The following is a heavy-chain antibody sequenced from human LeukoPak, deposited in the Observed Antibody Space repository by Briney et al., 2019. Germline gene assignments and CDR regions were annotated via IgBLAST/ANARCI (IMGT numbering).Heavy chain of an antibody. D-gene: IGHD3-10*01. Sequence: GGSLRLSCAASGFTFSNYGMSWVRQAPGKGLEWVSAISGSGDSTYYADSVKGRFTISRDNPKNTLYLQMNSLRAEDTAVYYCAKDILRSSGTYYGFFDYWGQGTLVTVSS. V-gene: IGHV3-23*01. CDR1: GFTFSNYG. CDR2: ISGSGDST. CDR3: AKDILRSSGTYYGFFDY. J-gene: IGHJ4*02.